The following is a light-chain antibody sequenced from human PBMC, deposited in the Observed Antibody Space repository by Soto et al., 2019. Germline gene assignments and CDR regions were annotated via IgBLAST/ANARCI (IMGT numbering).Light chain of an antibody. J-gene: IGLJ1*01. V-gene: IGLV2-14*01. CDR3: SSYTINRTYV. CDR2: EVS. Sequence: QSELTQPASVSGSPGQSITISCTGTSSDVGGYNYVSWYQQNPGKAPKLMIYEVSNRPSGVSNRFSGSKSGNMASLTISGLQAEDEADYYCSSYTINRTYVFGTVTKVTV. CDR1: SSDVGGYNY.